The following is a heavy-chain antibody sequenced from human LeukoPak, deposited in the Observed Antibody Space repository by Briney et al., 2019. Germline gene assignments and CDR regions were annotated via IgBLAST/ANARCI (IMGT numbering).Heavy chain of an antibody. CDR1: GGSISSYY. CDR2: IYYSGST. Sequence: PSETLSLTCTVSGGSISSYYWSWIRQPPGKGLEWIGYIYYSGSTNYNPSLKSRVTISVDTSKNQFSLKLSSVTAADTAVYYCAREQAPVLRFRRGNAFDIWGQGTMVTVSS. J-gene: IGHJ3*02. CDR3: AREQAPVLRFRRGNAFDI. D-gene: IGHD3-3*01. V-gene: IGHV4-59*01.